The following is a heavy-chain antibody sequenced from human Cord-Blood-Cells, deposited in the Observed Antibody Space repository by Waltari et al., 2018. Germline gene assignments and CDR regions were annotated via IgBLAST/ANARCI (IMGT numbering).Heavy chain of an antibody. D-gene: IGHD3-22*01. V-gene: IGHV4-39*01. CDR1: GGPISSSSYY. J-gene: IGHJ3*02. Sequence: QLQLQESGPGLVKPSETLSLTCTVSGGPISSSSYYWGWIRQPPGKGLEWIVSIYYSGSTDNIPSLKSRVTISVDTSKNQFSLKLSSVTAADTAVYYCARFRGYYDAFDIWGQGTMVTVSS. CDR3: ARFRGYYDAFDI. CDR2: IYYSGST.